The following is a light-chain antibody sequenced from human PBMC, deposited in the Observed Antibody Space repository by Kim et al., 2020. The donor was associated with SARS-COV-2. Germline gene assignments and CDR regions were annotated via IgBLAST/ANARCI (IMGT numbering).Light chain of an antibody. J-gene: IGLJ1*01. V-gene: IGLV3-9*01. CDR2: RDA. CDR3: QVWDSSTYV. Sequence: SYELTQPLSVSVALGQTARIPCGGSNIETKNVHWYQQKSGQAPVLVIYRDANRPSGIPERFAGSNSGNTATLTISRAQAGDEADYFCQVWDSSTYVFGSGTKGTVL. CDR1: NIETKN.